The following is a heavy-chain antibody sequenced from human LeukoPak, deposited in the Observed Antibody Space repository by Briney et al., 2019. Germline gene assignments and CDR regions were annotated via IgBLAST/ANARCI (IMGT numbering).Heavy chain of an antibody. J-gene: IGHJ4*02. V-gene: IGHV4-61*08. Sequence: SQTLSLTCTVSGGSISSGDYYWSWIRQPPGKGLEWIGYIYYSGSTNYNPSLKSRVTISVDTSKNQFSLKLSSVTAADTAVYYCAREGGRYYYDSSGYLTTPFDYWGQGTLVTVSS. CDR3: AREGGRYYYDSSGYLTTPFDY. CDR1: GGSISSGDYY. D-gene: IGHD3-22*01. CDR2: IYYSGST.